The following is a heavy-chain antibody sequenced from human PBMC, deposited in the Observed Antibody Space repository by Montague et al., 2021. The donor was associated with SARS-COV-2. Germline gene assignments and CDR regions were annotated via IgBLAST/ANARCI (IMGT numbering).Heavy chain of an antibody. V-gene: IGHV4-30-4*08. CDR3: AREGVHVDVLTDIPKNRYDALGV. J-gene: IGHJ6*02. Sequence: TLSLTCTVSGGAIIRGAYYWTWIRQPPGQGLECIGNIYYTGRTFYSPSLKGRVTISFDTSKNQVSLNLSSVAAADTAVYYCAREGVHVDVLTDIPKNRYDALGVWGQGTTVVVSS. CDR1: GGAIIRGAYY. D-gene: IGHD5-12*01. CDR2: IYYTGRT.